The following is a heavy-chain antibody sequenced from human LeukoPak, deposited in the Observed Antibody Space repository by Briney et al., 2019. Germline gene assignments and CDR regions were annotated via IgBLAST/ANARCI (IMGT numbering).Heavy chain of an antibody. CDR3: ASRYCSSTSCSDAFDI. Sequence: SETLSLTCTVSGGSISSYYWSWIRQPPGKGLEWIGYIYYSGSTNYNPSLKSRVTITVDTSKNQFSLKLSSVTAADTAVYYCASRYCSSTSCSDAFDIWGQGTMVTVSS. CDR2: IYYSGST. J-gene: IGHJ3*02. CDR1: GGSISSYY. D-gene: IGHD2-2*01. V-gene: IGHV4-59*01.